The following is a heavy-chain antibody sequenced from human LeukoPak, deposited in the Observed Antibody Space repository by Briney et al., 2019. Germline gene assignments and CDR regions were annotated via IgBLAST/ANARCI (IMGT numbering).Heavy chain of an antibody. D-gene: IGHD3-22*01. CDR2: IYYSGST. CDR1: GGSISSGGYY. V-gene: IGHV4-31*03. Sequence: SETLSLTCTVSGGSISSGGYYWSWIRQHPGKGLEWIGYIYYSGSTYYNPSLKSRVTISVDTSKNQFSLKLSSVTAADTAVYYCARARTYYYDSSGYRYWFDPWGQGTLVTVSS. J-gene: IGHJ5*02. CDR3: ARARTYYYDSSGYRYWFDP.